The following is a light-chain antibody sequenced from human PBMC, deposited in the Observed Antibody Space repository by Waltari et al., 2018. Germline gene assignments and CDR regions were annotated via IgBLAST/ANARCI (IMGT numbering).Light chain of an antibody. CDR1: QSVTSSF. CDR3: QQYGGSPMYT. CDR2: GTS. V-gene: IGKV3-20*01. J-gene: IGKJ2*01. Sequence: EIVLTQSPGTLSLSPGERATLSCWASQSVTSSFLAWYQQKPGQAPRLLIYGTSNRATGIPDRCSGSGSGTDFTLTISRLEPEDFAVYYCQQYGGSPMYTFGQGTRLEIK.